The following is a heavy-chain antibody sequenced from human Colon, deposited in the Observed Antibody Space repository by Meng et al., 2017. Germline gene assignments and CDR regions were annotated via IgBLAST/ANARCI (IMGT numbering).Heavy chain of an antibody. CDR3: ARGGWLLGFDI. CDR2: IYSSGST. CDR1: YGSVNNYF. Sequence: SETLSLTCDVSYGSVNNYFWSWIRQPAGKGLEWIGRIYSSGSTNYNPSLASRVTISIDTSKSQFSLKLSSVTAADTAAYYCARGGWLLGFDIWGQGTTVTVSS. V-gene: IGHV4-4*07. D-gene: IGHD3-22*01. J-gene: IGHJ3*02.